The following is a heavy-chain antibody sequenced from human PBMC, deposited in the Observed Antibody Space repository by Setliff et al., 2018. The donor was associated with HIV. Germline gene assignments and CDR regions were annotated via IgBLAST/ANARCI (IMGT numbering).Heavy chain of an antibody. V-gene: IGHV3-11*04. D-gene: IGHD5-12*01. CDR1: GFTFSDYY. CDR3: HSGYDTEEQSYFDY. CDR2: ISSSDSTI. J-gene: IGHJ4*02. Sequence: GGSLRLSCAASGFTFSDYYMSWIRQAPGKGLEWVSYISSSDSTIYYADSVKGRFTISRDNAKNSLYLQLNSLSAEDTGVYYCHSGYDTEEQSYFDYWGQGTLVTVSS.